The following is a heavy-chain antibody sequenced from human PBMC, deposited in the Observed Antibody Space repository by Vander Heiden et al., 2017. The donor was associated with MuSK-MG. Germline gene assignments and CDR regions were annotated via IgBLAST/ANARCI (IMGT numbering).Heavy chain of an antibody. D-gene: IGHD6-6*01. CDR3: ARTFIAARLTRPDY. V-gene: IGHV3-33*01. J-gene: IGHJ4*02. CDR2: IWYDGSKT. Sequence: VKLVESGGGVVQPGRSLRLSCAASGFMFSSYGMHWVRPAPGKGLEWVALIWYDGSKTYYEDSVKGRFTVSRDNSENKLYLEMHNLRAEDTAVYYCARTFIAARLTRPDYWGQGTLVTVSS. CDR1: GFMFSSYG.